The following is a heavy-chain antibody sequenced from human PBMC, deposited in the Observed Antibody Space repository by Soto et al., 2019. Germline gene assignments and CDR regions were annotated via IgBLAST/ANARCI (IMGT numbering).Heavy chain of an antibody. D-gene: IGHD2-2*01. V-gene: IGHV3-20*04. J-gene: IGHJ5*02. CDR1: GFTFDDYG. Sequence: PGGSLRLSCAASGFTFDDYGMSWARQAPGKGLEWVSGVNWNGGSTGYADSVKGRFTISRDNAKNTLYLQMNSLRAEDTAVYYCAKEKISTSCCNWFDPWGQGTLVTV. CDR2: VNWNGGST. CDR3: AKEKISTSCCNWFDP.